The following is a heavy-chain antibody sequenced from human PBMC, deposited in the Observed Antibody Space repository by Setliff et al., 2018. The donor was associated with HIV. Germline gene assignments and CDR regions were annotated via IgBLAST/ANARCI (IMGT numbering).Heavy chain of an antibody. CDR3: AGGPGTTSIDY. CDR1: GGSFSGYY. J-gene: IGHJ4*02. CDR2: INHSGST. V-gene: IGHV4-34*01. Sequence: PSETLSLTCAVYGGSFSGYYWSWIRQPPGKGLEWIGEINHSGSTNYNMSLWSRVTISLDASRNQFSLELISVTAADPAVYYCAGGPGTTSIDYWAQGTLVTVLL. D-gene: IGHD1-26*01.